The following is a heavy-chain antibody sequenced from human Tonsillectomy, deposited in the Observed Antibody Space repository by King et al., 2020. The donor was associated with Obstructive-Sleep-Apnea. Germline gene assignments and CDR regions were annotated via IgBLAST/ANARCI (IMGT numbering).Heavy chain of an antibody. CDR1: GGSISSSSYY. V-gene: IGHV4-39*07. Sequence: QLQESGPGLVKSSETLSLTCTVSGGSISSSSYYWGWIRQPPGKGLEWIGSIYYSGSTYYYPSLKSRVTISVDTSKNQFSVKLRTVTAADTAVYYCARAMYYFDSSGRHDAFAIWGQGTMVTVSS. CDR2: IYYSGST. CDR3: ARAMYYFDSSGRHDAFAI. D-gene: IGHD3-22*01. J-gene: IGHJ3*02.